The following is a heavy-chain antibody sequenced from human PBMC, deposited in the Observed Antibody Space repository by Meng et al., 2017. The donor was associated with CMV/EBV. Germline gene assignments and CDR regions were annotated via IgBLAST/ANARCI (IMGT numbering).Heavy chain of an antibody. CDR3: ARDLNSSSWFYYYYYGMDV. Sequence: ASVKVSCKASGYTFTSYGISWVRQAPGQGLEWMGWISAYNGNTNYAQKLQGRVTMTTDTSTSTAYMELRSLRSDDTAVYYCARDLNSSSWFYYYYYGMDVWGQGTTVTVS. CDR2: ISAYNGNT. V-gene: IGHV1-18*01. D-gene: IGHD6-13*01. J-gene: IGHJ6*02. CDR1: GYTFTSYG.